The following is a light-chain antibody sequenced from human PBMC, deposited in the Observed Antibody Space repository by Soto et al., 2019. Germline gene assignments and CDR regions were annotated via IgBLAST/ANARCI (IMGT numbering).Light chain of an antibody. J-gene: IGLJ7*01. CDR1: SSDVGSYNL. CDR2: EVN. V-gene: IGLV2-23*02. CDR3: CSYAGSSTLAV. Sequence: QPASVSGSPGQSITISCTGTSSDVGSYNLVSWYQQHPTKAPKLMIYEVNKRPSGVSNRFSGSKSDNTASLTISGLQAEDEADYYCCSYAGSSTLAVFGGGTQLTVL.